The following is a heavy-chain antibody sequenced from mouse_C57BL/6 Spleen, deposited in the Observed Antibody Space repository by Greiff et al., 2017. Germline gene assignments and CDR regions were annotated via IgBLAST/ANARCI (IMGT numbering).Heavy chain of an antibody. CDR1: GYTFTSYW. CDR2: IHPNSGST. D-gene: IGHD1-1*01. Sequence: VQLQQPGAELVKPGASVKLSCKASGYTFTSYWMHWVKQRPGQGLEWIGMIHPNSGSTNYNEKFKSKATLTVDKSSSTAYMQLSSLTSDDSAVYYCASLHYYGSSDWYFDVWGTGTTVTVSS. V-gene: IGHV1-64*01. J-gene: IGHJ1*03. CDR3: ASLHYYGSSDWYFDV.